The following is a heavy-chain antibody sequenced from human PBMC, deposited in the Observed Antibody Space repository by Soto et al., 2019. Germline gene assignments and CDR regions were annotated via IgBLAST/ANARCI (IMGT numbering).Heavy chain of an antibody. J-gene: IGHJ6*02. D-gene: IGHD6-6*01. CDR2: IIPIFGTA. CDR3: ARASSSPYGMDV. V-gene: IGHV1-69*01. Sequence: VQLVQSGDEVKKPGSSVKVSCKASGGTFSSYAISWVRQAPGKGLEWMGGIIPIFGTANYAQKFQGRVTITADESTSTAYRELSSLRYEDTAVYYCARASSSPYGMDVWGQGTTVTVSS. CDR1: GGTFSSYA.